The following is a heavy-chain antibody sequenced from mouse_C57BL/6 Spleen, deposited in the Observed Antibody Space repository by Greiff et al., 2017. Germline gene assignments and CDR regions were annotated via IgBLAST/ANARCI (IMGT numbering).Heavy chain of an antibody. Sequence: QVQLKESGAELAKPGASVKLSCKASGYTFTSYWMHWVKQRPGQGLEWIGYINPSSGYTKYNQKFKDKATLTADKSSSTAYMQLSSLTYEDSAVYYCFSYDYDAHYYAMDYWGQGTSVTVSS. J-gene: IGHJ4*01. D-gene: IGHD2-4*01. CDR1: GYTFTSYW. V-gene: IGHV1-7*01. CDR2: INPSSGYT. CDR3: FSYDYDAHYYAMDY.